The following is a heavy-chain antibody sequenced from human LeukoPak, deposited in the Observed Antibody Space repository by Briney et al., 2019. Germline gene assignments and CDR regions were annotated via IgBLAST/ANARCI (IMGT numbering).Heavy chain of an antibody. CDR1: GGSFSGYY. CDR3: ARYKQWLVRGPFDY. CDR2: INHSGST. D-gene: IGHD6-19*01. V-gene: IGHV4-34*01. J-gene: IGHJ4*02. Sequence: ASETLSLTCAVYGGSFSGYYWSWIRQPPGKGLEWIGEINHSGSTNYNPSLKSRVTISVDTSKNQFSLKLSSVTAADTAVYYCARYKQWLVRGPFDYWGQGTLVTVSS.